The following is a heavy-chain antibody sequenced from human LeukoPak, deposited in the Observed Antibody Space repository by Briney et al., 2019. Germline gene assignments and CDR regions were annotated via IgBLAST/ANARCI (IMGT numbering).Heavy chain of an antibody. CDR3: TMIVDIVSTGYFDY. CDR1: GFTFSSYA. D-gene: IGHD5/OR15-5a*01. Sequence: GGSLRLSCAASGFTFSSYAMSWVRQAPGKGLEWVSAISGSGGSTYYADSVKGRFTISRDNSKNTLYLQMNSLRAEDTAVYYCTMIVDIVSTGYFDYWGQGTLVTVSS. V-gene: IGHV3-23*01. CDR2: ISGSGGST. J-gene: IGHJ4*02.